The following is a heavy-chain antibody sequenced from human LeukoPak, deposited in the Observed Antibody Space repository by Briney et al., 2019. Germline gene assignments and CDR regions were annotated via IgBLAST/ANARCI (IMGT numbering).Heavy chain of an antibody. CDR3: ASPSSSWPHYGMDV. J-gene: IGHJ6*04. V-gene: IGHV3-66*02. CDR1: GFTVSSNY. Sequence: PGWSLRLSCPASGFTVSSNYMRWVRQARGKGLEWVAVIYSGGSTYYADSVKGRFTISRDNSKNTLYLQINSLRAEDTAVYYCASPSSSWPHYGMDVWGKGTTVTVSS. CDR2: IYSGGST. D-gene: IGHD6-13*01.